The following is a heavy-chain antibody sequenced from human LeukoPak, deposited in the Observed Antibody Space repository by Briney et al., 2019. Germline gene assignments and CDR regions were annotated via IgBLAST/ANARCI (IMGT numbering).Heavy chain of an antibody. J-gene: IGHJ5*02. V-gene: IGHV1-24*01. CDR1: GYSLTKFS. Sequence: ASVKVSCKVAGYSLTKFSMHRVRQAPGEGLEWMGGFDPEDGETIYAQKFQGRVTMTEDTSTNTAYMELSSLRSEDTAVYYCATSGSGYYFNWFDPWGQGTLVTVSS. CDR3: ATSGSGYYFNWFDP. D-gene: IGHD3-22*01. CDR2: FDPEDGET.